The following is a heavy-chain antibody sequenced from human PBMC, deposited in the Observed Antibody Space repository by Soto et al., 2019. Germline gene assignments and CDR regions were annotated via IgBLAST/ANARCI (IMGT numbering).Heavy chain of an antibody. Sequence: PSYTLSLTCTVAGGAISSYYWTWIRQPPGKGLEWIGYIYYSGSTNYNPSLKSRVTIAVDTSKNQFSLKLSSVTAADTAAYYCAREEGRGYVFDWGQGTLVTVSS. CDR3: AREEGRGYVFD. CDR1: GGAISSYY. CDR2: IYYSGST. D-gene: IGHD5-12*01. V-gene: IGHV4-59*01. J-gene: IGHJ4*02.